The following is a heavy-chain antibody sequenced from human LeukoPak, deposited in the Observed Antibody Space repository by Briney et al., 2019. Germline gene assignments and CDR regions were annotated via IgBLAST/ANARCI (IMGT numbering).Heavy chain of an antibody. CDR2: ISGSGGST. CDR3: AKQSGYSEYFQH. V-gene: IGHV3-23*01. D-gene: IGHD3-22*01. J-gene: IGHJ1*01. Sequence: GGSLRLSCAASGFTFSSYAMSWVRQAPEKGLEWVSAISGSGGSTYYADSVKGRFTISRDNSKNTLYLQMNSLRAEDTAVYYCAKQSGYSEYFQHWGQGTLVTVSS. CDR1: GFTFSSYA.